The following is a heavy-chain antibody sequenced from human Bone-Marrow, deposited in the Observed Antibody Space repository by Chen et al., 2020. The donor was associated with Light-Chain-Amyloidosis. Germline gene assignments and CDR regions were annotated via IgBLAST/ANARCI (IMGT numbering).Heavy chain of an antibody. CDR1: GGSISSYY. CDR3: ARERYYGSGKGWFDP. J-gene: IGHJ5*02. CDR2: IYYSGST. D-gene: IGHD3-10*01. V-gene: IGHV4-59*01. Sequence: QVQLQESGTGLVKPSETLSLTCTVSGGSISSYYWSWIRQPPGKGLEWIGYIYYSGSTNYNPSLKSRVTISVDTSKNQFSLKLSSVTAADTAVYYCARERYYGSGKGWFDPWGQGTLVTVSS.